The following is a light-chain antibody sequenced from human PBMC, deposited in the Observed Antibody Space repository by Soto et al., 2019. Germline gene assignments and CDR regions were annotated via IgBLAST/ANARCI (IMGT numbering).Light chain of an antibody. CDR2: AAS. V-gene: IGKV1-39*01. J-gene: IGKJ2*01. Sequence: DLQMTQSPFSLSASVGDRVTITCRASRSISRYLNWYQQIPGKAPKVLMSAASSLQSGVPSRFSGSGSGTDFTLTISSLQPEDSATYYCQKSHSTPYTFGQGTKLEIK. CDR3: QKSHSTPYT. CDR1: RSISRY.